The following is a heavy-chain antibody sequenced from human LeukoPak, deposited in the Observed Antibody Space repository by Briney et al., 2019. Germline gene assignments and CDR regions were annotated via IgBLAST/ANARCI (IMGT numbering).Heavy chain of an antibody. CDR1: GGSISSYY. V-gene: IGHV4-59*01. CDR2: IYYSGST. J-gene: IGHJ4*02. Sequence: SETLSLTCTVSGGSISSYYWSWIRKPPGKGLEWIGYIYYSGSTNYKPSLKSRVTISVDTSKNQFSLKLSSVTAADTAVYYCARVLRYSSGYYYVYWGQGTLVTVSS. CDR3: ARVLRYSSGYYYVY. D-gene: IGHD3-22*01.